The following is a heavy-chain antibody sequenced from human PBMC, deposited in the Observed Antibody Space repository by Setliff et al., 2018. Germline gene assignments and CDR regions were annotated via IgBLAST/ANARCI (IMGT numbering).Heavy chain of an antibody. J-gene: IGHJ4*02. V-gene: IGHV3-23*01. CDR3: VKDGVGPTYTYFFDY. CDR2: ISGSGDST. CDR1: GFTFSNYA. Sequence: PGESLKLSCVASGFTFSNYAMSWVRQAPGKGPEWVSTISGSGDSTYYADAMRGRFTISRDNSKNSLYLQAKGLRAEDTAVYYCVKDGVGPTYTYFFDYWGQGSQVTVSS. D-gene: IGHD1-26*01.